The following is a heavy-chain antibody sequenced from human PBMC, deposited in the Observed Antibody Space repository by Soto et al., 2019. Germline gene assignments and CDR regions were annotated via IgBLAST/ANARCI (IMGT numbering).Heavy chain of an antibody. J-gene: IGHJ3*02. D-gene: IGHD5-18*01. V-gene: IGHV3-30*18. CDR1: GFTFSSYG. CDR2: ISYDGSNK. Sequence: GGPLRLSXAASGFTFSSYGMHWVRQAPGKGLEWVAVISYDGSNKYYADSVKGRFTISRDNSKNTLYLQMNSLRAEDTAVYYCAKSELRGYTLGAFDIWGQGTMVTVSS. CDR3: AKSELRGYTLGAFDI.